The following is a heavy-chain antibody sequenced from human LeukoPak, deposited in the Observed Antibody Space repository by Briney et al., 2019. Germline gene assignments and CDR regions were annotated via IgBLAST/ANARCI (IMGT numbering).Heavy chain of an antibody. J-gene: IGHJ6*03. CDR2: ISGSGGST. V-gene: IGHV3-23*01. CDR1: GFTFSSYG. D-gene: IGHD2-2*01. Sequence: GGSLRLSCAASGFTFSSYGMSWVRQASGKGLEWVSAISGSGGSTYYADSVKGRFTISRDNSKNTLYLQMNSLGAEDTAVYYCAREDIVVVPAANDYCYYMDVWGKGTTVTVSS. CDR3: AREDIVVVPAANDYCYYMDV.